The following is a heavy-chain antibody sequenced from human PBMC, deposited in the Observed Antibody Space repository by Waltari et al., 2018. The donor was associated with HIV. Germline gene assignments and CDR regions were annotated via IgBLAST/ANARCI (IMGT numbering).Heavy chain of an antibody. CDR3: ARQDSSGGNYYYGMDV. V-gene: IGHV3-21*01. D-gene: IGHD3-22*01. J-gene: IGHJ6*02. CDR1: GFTFRSYS. CDR2: ISSSSSYI. Sequence: EVQLVDSGGGLVKPGGSLRLSCAASGFTFRSYSMNVVRQAPGKGLEWVSSISSSSSYISYADSVKGRFTISRDNAKNSLYLQMNSLRAEDTAVYYCARQDSSGGNYYYGMDVWGQGTTVTVSS.